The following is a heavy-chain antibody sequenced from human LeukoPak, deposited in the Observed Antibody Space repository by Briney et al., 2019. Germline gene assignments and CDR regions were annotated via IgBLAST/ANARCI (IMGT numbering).Heavy chain of an antibody. J-gene: IGHJ3*02. Sequence: GGSLRLSCAASGFTVSNMYMTWVRQAPGKGLEWVSLIYGDGRTSYADSVKGRCTISRDNSKNTLDLQVNSLRVGDTAVYYCARGLFLSGYLDAFDMWGQGTVVTVSS. CDR3: ARGLFLSGYLDAFDM. D-gene: IGHD3-22*01. CDR2: IYGDGRT. CDR1: GFTVSNMY. V-gene: IGHV3-53*01.